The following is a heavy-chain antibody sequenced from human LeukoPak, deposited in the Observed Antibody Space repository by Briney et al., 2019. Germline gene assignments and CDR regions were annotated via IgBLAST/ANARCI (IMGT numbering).Heavy chain of an antibody. V-gene: IGHV1-8*03. J-gene: IGHJ4*02. Sequence: ASVKVSCKASGYTFTSYDINWVRQATGQGLEWMGWMNPNSGNTGYAQKFQGRVTITRNTSISTAYMELSSLRSEDTAVYYCAKDCDYYDRSPDYWGQGTLVTVSS. D-gene: IGHD3-22*01. CDR1: GYTFTSYD. CDR3: AKDCDYYDRSPDY. CDR2: MNPNSGNT.